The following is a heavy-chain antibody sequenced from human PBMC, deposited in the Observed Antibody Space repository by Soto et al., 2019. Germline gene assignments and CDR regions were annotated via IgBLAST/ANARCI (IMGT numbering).Heavy chain of an antibody. Sequence: GSLRLWCAASGFTFGNYGMHWVRQAPGKGLEWIGEINHIGSTNYNPSLKSRVTISVDTSKNQFSLKLSSVTAADTAVYYCARGGIVATINWFHPLGQATPVTFYS. CDR1: GFTFGNYG. CDR3: ARGGIVATINWFHP. CDR2: INHIGST. V-gene: IGHV4-34*01. J-gene: IGHJ5*02. D-gene: IGHD5-12*01.